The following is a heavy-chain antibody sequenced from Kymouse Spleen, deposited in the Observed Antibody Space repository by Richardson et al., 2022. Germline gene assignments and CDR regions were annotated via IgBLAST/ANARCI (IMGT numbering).Heavy chain of an antibody. CDR3: AREGLWFGELWGFDY. D-gene: IGHD3-10*01. CDR1: GFTFSSYS. CDR2: ISSSSSYI. J-gene: IGHJ4*02. V-gene: IGHV3-21*03. Sequence: EVQLVESGGGLVKPGGSLRLSCAASGFTFSSYSMNWVRQAPGKGLEWVSSISSSSSYIYYADSVKGRFTISRDNAKNSLYLQMNSLRAEDTAVYYCAREGLWFGELWGFDYWGQGTLVTVSS.